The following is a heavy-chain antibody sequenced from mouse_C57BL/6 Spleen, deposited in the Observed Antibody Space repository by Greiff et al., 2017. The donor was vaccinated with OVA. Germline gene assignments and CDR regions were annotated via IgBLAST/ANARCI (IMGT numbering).Heavy chain of an antibody. CDR1: GFTFSSYA. J-gene: IGHJ2*01. CDR2: ISSGGDYI. D-gene: IGHD1-1*01. Sequence: EVKLVESGEGLVKPGGSLKLSYAASGFTFSSYAMSWVRQTPEKRLEWVAYISSGGDYIYYADTVKGRFTISRDNARNTLYLQMSSLKSEDTAMYYCTRGGYYGSSPFDYWGQGTTLTVSS. CDR3: TRGGYYGSSPFDY. V-gene: IGHV5-9-1*02.